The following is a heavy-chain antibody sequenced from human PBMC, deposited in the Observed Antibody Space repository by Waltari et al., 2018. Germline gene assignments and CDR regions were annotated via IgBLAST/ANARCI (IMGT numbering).Heavy chain of an antibody. CDR2: IYTSGST. D-gene: IGHD3-3*02. Sequence: QVQLQESGPGLVKPSQTLSLPCSVSGVSITSASHYWSWIRQPAGKGLEWIGHIYTSGSTKYNPSLKRRVTISVDTSKNQFSLRLSSVTAADTAVYYCVTVGSSIQAFDYFDNWGQGTLVTVSS. CDR3: VTVGSSIQAFDYFDN. V-gene: IGHV4-61*02. CDR1: GVSITSASHY. J-gene: IGHJ4*02.